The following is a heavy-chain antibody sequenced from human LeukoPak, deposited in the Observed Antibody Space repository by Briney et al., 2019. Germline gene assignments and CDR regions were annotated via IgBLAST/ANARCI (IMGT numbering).Heavy chain of an antibody. CDR3: TTNLISLFGVGY. CDR1: GGTFSSYA. J-gene: IGHJ4*01. V-gene: IGHV1-69*04. D-gene: IGHD3-3*01. CDR2: IIPILGIA. Sequence: ASVKVSCKASGGTFSSYAISWVRQAPGQGLEWMGRIIPILGIANYAQKFQGRVTMTEDTSTDTVYMQLSSLRSEDTAIYYCTTNLISLFGVGYWGHGTLVTVSS.